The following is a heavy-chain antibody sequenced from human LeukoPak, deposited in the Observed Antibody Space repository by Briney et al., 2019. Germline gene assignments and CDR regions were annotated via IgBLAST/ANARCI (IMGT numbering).Heavy chain of an antibody. CDR1: GGTFSSYA. Sequence: SVKVSXKASGGTFSSYAISWVRQAPGQGLEWMGGIIPIFGTANYAQKFQGRVTVTADESTSTAYMELSSLRSEDTAVYYCASASDILTGYYFSYWGQGTLVTVSS. J-gene: IGHJ4*02. V-gene: IGHV1-69*01. CDR2: IIPIFGTA. D-gene: IGHD3-9*01. CDR3: ASASDILTGYYFSY.